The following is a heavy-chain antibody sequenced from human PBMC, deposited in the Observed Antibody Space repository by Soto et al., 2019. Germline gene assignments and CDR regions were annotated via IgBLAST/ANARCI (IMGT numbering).Heavy chain of an antibody. CDR1: GGSFSGYY. J-gene: IGHJ4*02. CDR2: INHSGST. Sequence: PSETLSLTCAVYGGSFSGYYWSWIRQPPGKGLEWIGEINHSGSTNYNPSLKSRVTISVDTSKNQFSLKLSSVTAADTAVYYCARGRSYDFWSGYYWIDYWGQGTLVTVSS. CDR3: ARGRSYDFWSGYYWIDY. V-gene: IGHV4-34*01. D-gene: IGHD3-3*01.